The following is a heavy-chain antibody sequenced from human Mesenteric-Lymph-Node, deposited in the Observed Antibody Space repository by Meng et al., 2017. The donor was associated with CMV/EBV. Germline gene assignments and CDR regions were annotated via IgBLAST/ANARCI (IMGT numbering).Heavy chain of an antibody. D-gene: IGHD3-16*01. V-gene: IGHV3-7*03. Sequence: GGSLKISCAASGFTFSDYWMNWVRQAPGKGLEWVANIKGDGSEKNYVDSVKGRFTISRDNADNSVHLQMYNLRAEDTAVYYCARLGGLGDWGQGTLVTVSS. J-gene: IGHJ4*02. CDR1: GFTFSDYW. CDR2: IKGDGSEK. CDR3: ARLGGLGD.